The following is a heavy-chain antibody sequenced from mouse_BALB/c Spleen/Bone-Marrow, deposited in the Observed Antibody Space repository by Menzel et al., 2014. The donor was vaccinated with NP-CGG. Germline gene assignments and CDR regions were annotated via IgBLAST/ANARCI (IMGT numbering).Heavy chain of an antibody. CDR1: GYAFTNYL. Sequence: QVQLKQSGAELVRPGTSVKVSCKAPGYAFTNYLIEWVKQRPGQGLEWIGVINPGSGGTNYNEKFKGKATLTADKSSSTAYMQLSSLTSDDSAVYFCARRDDAMDYWGQGTSVTVSS. CDR2: INPGSGGT. CDR3: ARRDDAMDY. D-gene: IGHD3-3*01. V-gene: IGHV1-54*03. J-gene: IGHJ4*01.